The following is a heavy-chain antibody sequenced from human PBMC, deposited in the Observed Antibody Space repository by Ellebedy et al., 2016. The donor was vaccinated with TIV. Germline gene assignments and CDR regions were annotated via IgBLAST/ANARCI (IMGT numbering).Heavy chain of an antibody. CDR2: IIPIFGTA. CDR1: GGTFSSYA. J-gene: IGHJ6*02. Sequence: SVKVSXXASGGTFSSYAISWVRQAPGQGLEWMGGIIPIFGTANYAQKFQGRVTITADESTSTAYMELSSLRSEDTAVYYCARKAWGNVMVRGVSHYYYYYGMDVWGQGTTVTVSS. D-gene: IGHD3-10*01. CDR3: ARKAWGNVMVRGVSHYYYYYGMDV. V-gene: IGHV1-69*13.